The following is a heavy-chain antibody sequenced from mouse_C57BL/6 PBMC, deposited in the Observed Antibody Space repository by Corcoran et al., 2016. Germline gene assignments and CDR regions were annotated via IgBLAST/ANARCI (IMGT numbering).Heavy chain of an antibody. V-gene: IGHV1-76*01. D-gene: IGHD1-1*01. CDR3: ARHGSSPVDY. CDR2: IYPGSGNT. Sequence: QVQLKQSGAELVRHAASVTLSCKSSVYTFTDYYLNWVKQRPGQGLAWIARIYPGSGNTYYNEKFKSKATLTAEKSSSTAYMQLSSLTSEDSAVYFCARHGSSPVDYWGQGITLTVSS. J-gene: IGHJ2*01. CDR1: VYTFTDYY.